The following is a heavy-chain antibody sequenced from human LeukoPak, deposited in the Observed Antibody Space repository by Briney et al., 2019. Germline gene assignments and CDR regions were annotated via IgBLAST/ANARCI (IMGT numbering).Heavy chain of an antibody. V-gene: IGHV4-39*07. CDR3: AREHKVVRGVGEFDP. Sequence: SETLSLTCTFSGGSLSSSSYYWGWIRQPPGKGLEWIGSIYYSGSTYYNPSLKSRVTISVDTSKNQFSLKLSSVTAADTAVYYCAREHKVVRGVGEFDPWGQGTLVTVSS. CDR2: IYYSGST. D-gene: IGHD3-10*01. J-gene: IGHJ5*02. CDR1: GGSLSSSSYY.